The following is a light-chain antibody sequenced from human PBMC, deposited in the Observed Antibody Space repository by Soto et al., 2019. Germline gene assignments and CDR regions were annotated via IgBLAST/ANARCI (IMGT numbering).Light chain of an antibody. J-gene: IGLJ1*01. CDR3: QSYDSSLSVPYV. CDR2: GNT. Sequence: QSALTQPPSVSGAPGQRVTISCTGCSSNIGAGCEVHWYQHLPGKAPKLLIYGNTNRPSGVPDRFSGSKSGTSASLAITGLQAEDEADYYCQSYDSSLSVPYVFGGGTKVTVL. CDR1: SSNIGAGCE. V-gene: IGLV1-40*01.